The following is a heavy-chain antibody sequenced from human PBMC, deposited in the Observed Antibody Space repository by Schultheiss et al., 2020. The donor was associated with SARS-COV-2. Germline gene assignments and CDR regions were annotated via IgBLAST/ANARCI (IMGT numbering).Heavy chain of an antibody. CDR1: GFTFSTYG. D-gene: IGHD5-12*01. V-gene: IGHV3-30*03. CDR3: ARDFVGGYDWGTFDY. J-gene: IGHJ4*02. CDR2: ISYDGSGK. Sequence: GGSLRLSCAASGFTFSTYGMHWVRQAPGKGLEWVAAISYDGSGKYYGDSVKGRFTISRDNSKNTVYLQMNSLRGDDTAVYYCARDFVGGYDWGTFDYWGQGTLVTVSS.